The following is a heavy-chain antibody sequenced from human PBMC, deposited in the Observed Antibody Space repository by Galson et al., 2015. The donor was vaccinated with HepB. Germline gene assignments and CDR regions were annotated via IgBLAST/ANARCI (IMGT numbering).Heavy chain of an antibody. CDR1: GYAFTTYW. D-gene: IGHD3-16*01. J-gene: IGHJ4*02. CDR3: ARFTDYYFDY. V-gene: IGHV5-51*01. Sequence: CKTSGYAFTTYWFAWVRQMPGRGLEWMGVVHPADSDTKYRPAFRGQVIISADRSSNTAYLQWYSLKASDAAMYFCARFTDYYFDYWGQGTLVSVSP. CDR2: VHPADSDT.